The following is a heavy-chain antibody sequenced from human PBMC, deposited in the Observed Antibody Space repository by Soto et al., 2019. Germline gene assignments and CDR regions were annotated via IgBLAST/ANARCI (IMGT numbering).Heavy chain of an antibody. V-gene: IGHV4-38-2*01. J-gene: IGHJ6*02. Sequence: ETLSLTCAVSGYSISSRYYWGWIRQPPGKGLEWIGSIYLSGSTYYNPSLKSRVTISVDTSKKQFSLKLTSVTAADTALYYCARSDRYGGPLDAWGPGTTVTVSS. CDR1: GYSISSRYY. CDR2: IYLSGST. CDR3: ARSDRYGGPLDA. D-gene: IGHD2-21*01.